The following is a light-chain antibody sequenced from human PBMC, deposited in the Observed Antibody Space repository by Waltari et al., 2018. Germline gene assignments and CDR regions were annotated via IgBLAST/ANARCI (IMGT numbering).Light chain of an antibody. CDR3: QQSSNWPRT. Sequence: EIVMTQSPATLSVSPGGRATLSCRASQSVSSNLAWYQQKPGQAPRLLIYGASTRATGIPARFIGSGSVTEFTLTISSLQSEDFAVYYCQQSSNWPRTFGQGTKVEIK. CDR1: QSVSSN. CDR2: GAS. J-gene: IGKJ1*01. V-gene: IGKV3-15*01.